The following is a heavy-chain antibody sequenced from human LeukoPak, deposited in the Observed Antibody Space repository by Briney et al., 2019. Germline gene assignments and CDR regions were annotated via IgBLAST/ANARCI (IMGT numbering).Heavy chain of an antibody. J-gene: IGHJ6*02. CDR2: ISAYNGNT. D-gene: IGHD6-19*01. V-gene: IGHV1-18*01. CDR3: ARVGPNSSGWYADYYYYGMDV. Sequence: ASVKVSCKASGYTFTSYGISWVRQAPGQGLEWMGWISAYNGNTNYAQKLQGRVAMTTDTSTSTAYMELRSLRSDDTAAYYCARVGPNSSGWYADYYYYGMDVWGQGTTVTVSS. CDR1: GYTFTSYG.